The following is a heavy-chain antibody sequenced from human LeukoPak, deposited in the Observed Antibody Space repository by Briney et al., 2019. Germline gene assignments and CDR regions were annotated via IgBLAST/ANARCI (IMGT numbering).Heavy chain of an antibody. CDR2: ISDIGSI. J-gene: IGHJ4*02. CDR3: AGHHPRNTVDF. CDR1: GGSISSYY. D-gene: IGHD2/OR15-2a*01. V-gene: IGHV4-59*08. Sequence: ASETLSLTCTVSGGSISSYYWSWIRQPPGKGLEWIAYISDIGSINYNPSLKSRVTISLDTSRNQFSLKLSSVTAADTAVYYCAGHHPRNTVDFWGQGTLVTVSS.